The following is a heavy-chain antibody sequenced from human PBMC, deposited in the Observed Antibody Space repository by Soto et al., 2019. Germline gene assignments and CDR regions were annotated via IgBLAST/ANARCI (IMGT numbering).Heavy chain of an antibody. CDR3: AKISPTYYDFWSGYTYFDY. J-gene: IGHJ4*02. CDR1: GYTFTSYD. CDR2: MNPNSGNT. D-gene: IGHD3-3*01. Sequence: ASVKVSCKASGYTFTSYDINWVRQATGQGLEWMGWMNPNSGNTGYAQKFQGRVTMTRNTSISTAYMELSSLRSEDTAVYYCAKISPTYYDFWSGYTYFDYWGQGIRVTVAS. V-gene: IGHV1-8*01.